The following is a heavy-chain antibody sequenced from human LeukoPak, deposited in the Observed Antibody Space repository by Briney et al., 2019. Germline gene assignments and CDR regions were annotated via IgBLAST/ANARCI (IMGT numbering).Heavy chain of an antibody. V-gene: IGHV3-23*01. CDR1: GFIFNTNG. CDR3: ARGVYWSLDY. CDR2: IAGGDEST. J-gene: IGHJ4*02. D-gene: IGHD1-1*01. Sequence: GGSLRLSCAISGFIFNTNGMNWVRQSPGEGPEWLATIAGGDESTYYADSVKGRSAISRDNSKNTVFLHMNSLRVEDTAVYYCARGVYWSLDYWGQGTPVTVSS.